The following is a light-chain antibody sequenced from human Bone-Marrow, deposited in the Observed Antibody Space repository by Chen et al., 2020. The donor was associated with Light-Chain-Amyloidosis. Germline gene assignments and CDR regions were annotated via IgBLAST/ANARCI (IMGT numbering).Light chain of an antibody. CDR2: DDS. V-gene: IGLV3-21*02. CDR1: NIGSTS. Sequence: SYVLTQPSSVSVAPGQTATIACGGNNIGSTSVHWYQQTPGQAPLLVVYDDSDRPSGIPERLSGSNSGYTATLTISRDEAGDEADDYCQVWDRSSDRPVFGGGTKLTVL. J-gene: IGLJ3*02. CDR3: QVWDRSSDRPV.